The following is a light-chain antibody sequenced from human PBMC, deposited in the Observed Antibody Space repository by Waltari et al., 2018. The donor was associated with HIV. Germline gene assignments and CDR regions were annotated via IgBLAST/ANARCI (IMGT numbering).Light chain of an antibody. CDR1: SSNIGTTY. Sequence: QSMLTQPPSASGTPGQRVTISCSGSSSNIGTTYVYWYQQLPGTAPKVLIYRSNQRPSGVPDRFSGSKSGTSASLAISGLRSEDEADYYCAAWEDSLSGPVFGGGTKLIVL. CDR2: RSN. V-gene: IGLV1-47*01. J-gene: IGLJ3*02. CDR3: AAWEDSLSGPV.